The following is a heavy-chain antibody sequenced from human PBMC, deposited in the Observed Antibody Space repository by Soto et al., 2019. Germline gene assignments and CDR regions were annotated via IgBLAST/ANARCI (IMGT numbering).Heavy chain of an antibody. Sequence: QITLKESGPTLVKPTQPLTLTCTFSGFSLSTSGVGVGWIRQPPGKALEWLALIYWDDDKRYSPSLKSRLTITKDTSKNQVVLTMTNMDPVDTATYYCAHRPPYSSSWYDPFDYWGQGTLVTVSS. CDR3: AHRPPYSSSWYDPFDY. CDR1: GFSLSTSGVG. V-gene: IGHV2-5*02. J-gene: IGHJ4*02. D-gene: IGHD6-13*01. CDR2: IYWDDDK.